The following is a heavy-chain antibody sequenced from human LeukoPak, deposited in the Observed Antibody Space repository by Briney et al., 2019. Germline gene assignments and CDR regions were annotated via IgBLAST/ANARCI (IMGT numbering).Heavy chain of an antibody. CDR1: GFTVSSNY. CDR2: IYSGGST. D-gene: IGHD3-16*01. V-gene: IGHV3-53*01. J-gene: IGHJ4*02. CDR3: ARVAYGPFDY. Sequence: GGSLRLSCAASGFTVSSNYMSWVREAPGKGLEWVSVIYSGGSTYYADSVKGRFTISRDNSKNTLYLQMNSLRAEDTAVYYCARVAYGPFDYWGQGTLVTVSS.